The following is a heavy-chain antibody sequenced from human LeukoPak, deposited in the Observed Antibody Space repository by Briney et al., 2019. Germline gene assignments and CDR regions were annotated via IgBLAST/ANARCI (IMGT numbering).Heavy chain of an antibody. Sequence: PSETLSLTCTVSGYSISSGYYWGWIRQPPGKGLEWIGSIYYSGNTYYNPSLESRVTTSVDTSKNQFSLKLSSVTAADTAVYYCARMRIGVAAAQVEEDYWGQGTLVTVSS. CDR2: IYYSGNT. CDR1: GYSISSGYY. V-gene: IGHV4-38-2*02. J-gene: IGHJ4*02. D-gene: IGHD6-13*01. CDR3: ARMRIGVAAAQVEEDY.